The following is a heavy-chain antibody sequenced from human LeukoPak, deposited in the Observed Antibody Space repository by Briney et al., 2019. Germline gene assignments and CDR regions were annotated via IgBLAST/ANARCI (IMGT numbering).Heavy chain of an antibody. V-gene: IGHV3-30*04. Sequence: PGGSLRLSCAASGFTFSSYAMHWVRQAPGKGLEWVAVISYDGSNKYYADSVKGRFTISRDNSKNTLYLQMNSLRAEDTAVYYCARDLNYYYGSGSSDYYGMDVWGQGTTVTVSS. CDR1: GFTFSSYA. CDR2: ISYDGSNK. D-gene: IGHD3-10*01. J-gene: IGHJ6*02. CDR3: ARDLNYYYGSGSSDYYGMDV.